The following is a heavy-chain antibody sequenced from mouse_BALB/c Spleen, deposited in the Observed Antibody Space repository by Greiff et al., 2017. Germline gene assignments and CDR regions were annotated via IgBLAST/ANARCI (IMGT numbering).Heavy chain of an antibody. CDR3: TRPGNYYAMDY. CDR1: GFTFSNYW. J-gene: IGHJ4*01. CDR2: IRLKSNNYAT. Sequence: EVKLVESGGGLVQPGGSMKLSCVASGFTFSNYWMNWVRQSPEKGLEWVAEIRLKSNNYATHYAESVKGRFTISRDDSKSSVYLQMNNLRAEDTGIYYCTRPGNYYAMDYWGQGTSVTVSS. V-gene: IGHV6-6*02. D-gene: IGHD2-1*01.